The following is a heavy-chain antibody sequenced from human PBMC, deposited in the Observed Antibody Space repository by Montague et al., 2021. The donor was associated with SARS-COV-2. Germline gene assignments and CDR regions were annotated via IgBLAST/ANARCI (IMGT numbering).Heavy chain of an antibody. J-gene: IGHJ4*02. V-gene: IGHV6-1*01. Sequence: CAISGDSVSVNGAACNWDRQSPSRGPAWQGRTYYRSKWYNDYAVSVKSRITINPDTSKNQISLQLNSVTPEDTAVYYCARTSASSDYWGQGTLVTVSS. D-gene: IGHD1-26*01. CDR2: TYYRSKWYN. CDR3: ARTSASSDY. CDR1: GDSVSVNGAA.